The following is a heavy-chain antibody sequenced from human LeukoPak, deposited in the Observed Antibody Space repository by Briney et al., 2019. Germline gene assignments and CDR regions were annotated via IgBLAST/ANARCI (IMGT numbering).Heavy chain of an antibody. Sequence: GGSLRLSCVVSGFTFSSRDWMTWVRQAPGKGLEWVANIKQDGSEKNYVDSVKGRFTISRDNAKNSLYLQMNSLRAEDTAVYYCAKEVASCSSTSCRNRDAFDIWGQGTMVTVSS. D-gene: IGHD2-2*01. V-gene: IGHV3-7*01. CDR2: IKQDGSEK. CDR3: AKEVASCSSTSCRNRDAFDI. CDR1: GFTFSSRDW. J-gene: IGHJ3*02.